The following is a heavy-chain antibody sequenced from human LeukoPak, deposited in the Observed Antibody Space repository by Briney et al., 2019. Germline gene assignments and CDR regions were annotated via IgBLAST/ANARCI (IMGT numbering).Heavy chain of an antibody. V-gene: IGHV3-7*01. Sequence: PGGSLRLSCAASGFTFSSYDIHWVRQAPGKGLEWVASINQDGDEKHYVDSVKGRFTISRDSAKNSLYLQMNSPRVEDTAVYYCARADYLDHWGQGTLVTVSS. J-gene: IGHJ4*02. CDR2: INQDGDEK. CDR1: GFTFSSYD. CDR3: ARADYLDH.